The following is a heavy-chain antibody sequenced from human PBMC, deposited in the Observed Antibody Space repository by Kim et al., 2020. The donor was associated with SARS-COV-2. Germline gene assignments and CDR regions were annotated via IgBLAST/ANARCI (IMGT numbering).Heavy chain of an antibody. CDR3: AKGAVVVPAAGVYYGMDV. Sequence: KGRFTISRDNSKNTLYLQMNSLRAEDTAVYYCAKGAVVVPAAGVYYGMDVWGQGTTVTVSS. J-gene: IGHJ6*02. V-gene: IGHV3-33*06. D-gene: IGHD2-2*01.